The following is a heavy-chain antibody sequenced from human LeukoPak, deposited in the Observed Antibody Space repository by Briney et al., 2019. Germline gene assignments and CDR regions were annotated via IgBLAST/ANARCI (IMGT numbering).Heavy chain of an antibody. CDR2: IGLAGDP. Sequence: GGSLRLSCAASGFTFSSYDMHWVRQATGKGLEWVSAIGLAGDPHYPVSVKGRFTISRENARNSLYLQMNSLRPGDTAAYYCARGGYYYDLTGPPKGNAFDIWGQGTMVTVPS. CDR3: ARGGYYYDLTGPPKGNAFDI. CDR1: GFTFSSYD. J-gene: IGHJ3*02. V-gene: IGHV3-13*05. D-gene: IGHD3-22*01.